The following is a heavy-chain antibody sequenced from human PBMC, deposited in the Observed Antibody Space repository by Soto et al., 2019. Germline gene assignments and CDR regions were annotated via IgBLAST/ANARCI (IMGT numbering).Heavy chain of an antibody. CDR3: VRGGSSSWYIRWFDP. D-gene: IGHD6-13*01. CDR2: IWYDGSNK. CDR1: GFTFINYG. J-gene: IGHJ5*01. Sequence: QVQLVESGGGVVQPGRSLRLSCAASGFTFINYGMHWVRQAPGKGLEWVAVIWYDGSNKYYADSVKGRFTISRDKSKNTLYLQMNSLRVADTAVYYCVRGGSSSWYIRWFDPWGQGTLVTVSS. V-gene: IGHV3-33*01.